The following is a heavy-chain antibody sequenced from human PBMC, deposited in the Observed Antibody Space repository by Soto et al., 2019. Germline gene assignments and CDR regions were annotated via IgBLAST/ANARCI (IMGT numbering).Heavy chain of an antibody. V-gene: IGHV3-23*01. J-gene: IGHJ5*02. CDR2: ISCSGAST. CDR1: GVHFRGDA. Sequence: GALRLSAAVSGVHFRGDARSSVREAPGKGLEWVSAISCSGASTYYADSVKGRFTISRANSMNTLSLQMTSLRAEDTAVYYCAKDQVDTAMVTNWFDPWGQGTLVTVSS. D-gene: IGHD5-18*01. CDR3: AKDQVDTAMVTNWFDP.